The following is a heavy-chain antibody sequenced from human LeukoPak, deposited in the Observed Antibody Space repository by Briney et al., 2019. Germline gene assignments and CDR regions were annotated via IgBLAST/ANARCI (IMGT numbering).Heavy chain of an antibody. V-gene: IGHV4-34*01. J-gene: IGHJ4*02. D-gene: IGHD6-13*01. CDR3: AREAPGGAAAGTVDY. CDR2: INHSGST. CDR1: GGSFSGYY. Sequence: SETLSLTCAAYGGSFSGYYWSWIRQPPGKGLEWIGEINHSGSTNYNPSLKSRVTISVDTSKNQFSLKLSSVTAADTAVYYCAREAPGGAAAGTVDYWGQGTLVTVSS.